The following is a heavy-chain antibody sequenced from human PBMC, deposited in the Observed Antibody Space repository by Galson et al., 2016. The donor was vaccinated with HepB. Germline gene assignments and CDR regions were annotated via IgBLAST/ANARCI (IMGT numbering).Heavy chain of an antibody. Sequence: SVKVSCKASGYGFTIYDINWVRQATGQGLEWMGWMNPASGDTGYAQKFQGRVTMTRDTSITTAYMELSSLRSDDTAVDYCTRGPCIGASARSREGQYWGQGTLFTVSS. CDR2: MNPASGDT. D-gene: IGHD6-6*01. J-gene: IGHJ1*01. V-gene: IGHV1-8*01. CDR3: TRGPCIGASARSREGQY. CDR1: GYGFTIYD.